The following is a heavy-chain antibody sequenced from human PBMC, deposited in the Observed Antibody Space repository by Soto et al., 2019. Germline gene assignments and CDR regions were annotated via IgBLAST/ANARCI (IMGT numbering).Heavy chain of an antibody. D-gene: IGHD3-3*01. CDR1: GYTLTEVS. Sequence: ASVKGSCKVSGYTLTEVSMDWVRQAPGKGLEWMGGFDPEDGETIYAQKFQGRVTITADKSTDTAYMELSSLRSEDTAVYYCAGDLPFGVVHPKADYYYYGMDVWGQGTTVTVSS. CDR2: FDPEDGET. V-gene: IGHV1-24*01. J-gene: IGHJ6*02. CDR3: AGDLPFGVVHPKADYYYYGMDV.